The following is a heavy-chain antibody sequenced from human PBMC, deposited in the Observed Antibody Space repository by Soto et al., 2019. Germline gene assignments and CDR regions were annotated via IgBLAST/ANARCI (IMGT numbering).Heavy chain of an antibody. D-gene: IGHD6-19*01. CDR2: IYHSGST. V-gene: IGHV4-30-2*01. CDR1: GGSISSGVYS. CDR3: ARAGGLGAVAVDY. J-gene: IGHJ4*02. Sequence: QLQLQESGSGLVKPSQTLSLTCAVSGGSISSGVYSCSWIRQPPGKGLEWIGYIYHSGSTYYNPSLKSRVTISVDRSKNQFSLKRSSVTAADTAVYYCARAGGLGAVAVDYWGQGTLVTVSS.